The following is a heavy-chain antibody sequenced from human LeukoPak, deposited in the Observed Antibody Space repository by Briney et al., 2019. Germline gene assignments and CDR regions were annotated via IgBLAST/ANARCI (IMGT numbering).Heavy chain of an antibody. J-gene: IGHJ4*02. CDR1: GFTFSKYW. V-gene: IGHV3-74*01. CDR2: INTNGSVT. D-gene: IGHD6-19*01. CDR3: ATKQWLAPPPDS. Sequence: AGSLRLSCAASGFTFSKYWMLWVRQAPGKGLESVSRINTNGSVTTYAYSVNGRFTFSRDNADNTMFLQMNSVRDEDTAVDYCATKQWLAPPPDSWGQGTPVTVSS.